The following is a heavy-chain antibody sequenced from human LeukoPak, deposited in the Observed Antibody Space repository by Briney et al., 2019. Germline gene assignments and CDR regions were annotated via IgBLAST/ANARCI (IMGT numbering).Heavy chain of an antibody. V-gene: IGHV1-46*03. D-gene: IGHD3-10*01. CDR3: TRNADSGLDY. CDR2: INPSGGST. CDR1: GYTFTSYY. J-gene: IGHJ4*02. Sequence: GESLKISCKASGYTFTSYYMHWVRQAPGQGLEWMGFINPSGGSTSYAQKFQGRVTMTRDTSTSTVYMELSSLRSEDTAMYYCTRNADSGLDYWGQGTLVTVSS.